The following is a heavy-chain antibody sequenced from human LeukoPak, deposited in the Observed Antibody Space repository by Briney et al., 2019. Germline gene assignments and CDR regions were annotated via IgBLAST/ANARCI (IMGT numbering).Heavy chain of an antibody. CDR2: IRYDGSNK. Sequence: PGGSLRLSCAASGFTFGSYGMHWVRQAPGKGLEWVAFIRYDGSNKYYADSVKGRFTISRDNSKNTLYLQMNSLRAEDTAVYYCAKDGSTGYCSGGSCYDWFDPWGQGTLVTVSS. J-gene: IGHJ5*02. V-gene: IGHV3-30*02. D-gene: IGHD2-15*01. CDR3: AKDGSTGYCSGGSCYDWFDP. CDR1: GFTFGSYG.